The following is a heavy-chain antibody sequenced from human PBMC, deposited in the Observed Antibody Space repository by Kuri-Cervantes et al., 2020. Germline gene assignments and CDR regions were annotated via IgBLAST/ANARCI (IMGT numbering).Heavy chain of an antibody. J-gene: IGHJ4*02. CDR1: GNSIATNEW. CDR2: MHHSGST. V-gene: IGHV4-4*02. Sequence: SCAVSGNSIATNEWWNCVRQPPGKGLEWIGEMHHSGSTNYNPSLKSRVSLSMDNSKNRFSLILTSVTAADTAVYYCARDRRYSNTWAFDNWGRGTLVTVSS. D-gene: IGHD3-9*01. CDR3: ARDRRYSNTWAFDN.